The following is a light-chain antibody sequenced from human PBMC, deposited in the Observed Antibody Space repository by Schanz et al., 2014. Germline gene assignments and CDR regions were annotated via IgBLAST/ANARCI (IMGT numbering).Light chain of an antibody. Sequence: NFMLTQPHSVSESPGKTVTISCTRSSGSIASNFVQWYQQRPGSAPTTVIYENNRRPSGVPDRFSASIDSSSNSASLTISGVRTEDEADYYCQSYDTTSRGVLFGGGTKLTVL. CDR1: SGSIASNF. CDR2: ENN. V-gene: IGLV6-57*03. CDR3: QSYDTTSRGVL. J-gene: IGLJ2*01.